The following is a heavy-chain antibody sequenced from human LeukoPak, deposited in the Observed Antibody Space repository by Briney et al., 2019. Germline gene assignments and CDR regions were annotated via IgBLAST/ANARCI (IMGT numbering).Heavy chain of an antibody. J-gene: IGHJ4*02. CDR2: ITHSGRTI. V-gene: IGHV3-48*02. CDR3: ARPSSGAYDY. Sequence: GGSLRLSCAASGFIFSDYNMHWVRQAPGKGLEWVSHITHSGRTISYADSVKGRFTISRDNARNSLYLQMNSLRDDDTAVYFCARPSSGAYDYWGQGTLVTVSS. D-gene: IGHD1-26*01. CDR1: GFIFSDYN.